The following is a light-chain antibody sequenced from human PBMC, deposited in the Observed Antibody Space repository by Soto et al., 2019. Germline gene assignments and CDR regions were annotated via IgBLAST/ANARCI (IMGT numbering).Light chain of an antibody. CDR3: MQTLQTPFT. CDR2: LGS. Sequence: IVMTQSPVSLPGTPGEPASISCKSSQSLLHSDGYKYLDWYVQKAGQSPQLLIYLGSHRASGVPDRISGSRSGTDFTLKISKVEADDVGVYYCMQTLQTPFTFGPGTKVDIE. J-gene: IGKJ3*01. CDR1: QSLLHSDGYKY. V-gene: IGKV2-28*01.